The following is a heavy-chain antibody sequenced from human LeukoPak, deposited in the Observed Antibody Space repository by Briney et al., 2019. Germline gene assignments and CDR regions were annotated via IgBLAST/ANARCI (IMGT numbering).Heavy chain of an antibody. J-gene: IGHJ4*02. V-gene: IGHV4-59*08. CDR1: GGSISSYY. Sequence: SETLSLTCTVSGGSISSYYWSWIRQPPGKGLEWIGYIYYSGSTNYNPSLKSRVTISVDTSKNQFSLKLSSVTAADTAVYYCARHSAYDSSGYYPTFDYWGQGTLVTVSS. D-gene: IGHD3-22*01. CDR2: IYYSGST. CDR3: ARHSAYDSSGYYPTFDY.